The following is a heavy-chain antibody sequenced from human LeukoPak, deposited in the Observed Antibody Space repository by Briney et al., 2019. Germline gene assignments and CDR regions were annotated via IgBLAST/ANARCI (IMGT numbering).Heavy chain of an antibody. D-gene: IGHD3-16*02. J-gene: IGHJ4*02. CDR2: IRGNAGTT. CDR1: GFIFTNYG. V-gene: IGHV3-23*01. CDR3: AKDQRLRLGELSFPLFDY. Sequence: GGSLRLSCAASGFIFTNYGMSWVRQAPGKGLEWVSAIRGNAGTTYYADSVKGRFTISRDNSKNTLYLQMNSLRAEDTAVYYCAKDQRLRLGELSFPLFDYGGQGTLVTVSS.